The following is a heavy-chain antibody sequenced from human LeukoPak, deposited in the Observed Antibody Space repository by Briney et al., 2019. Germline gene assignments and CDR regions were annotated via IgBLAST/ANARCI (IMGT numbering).Heavy chain of an antibody. Sequence: GGSLRLSCAASGFTFSIYAMSWVRQTPGKGLEWVSSISGSGGSTYYADSVKGRFTISRDNAKNSLYLQMNSLRAEDTAVYYCVRDLDFWGQGTLVTVSS. J-gene: IGHJ4*02. CDR1: GFTFSIYA. CDR3: VRDLDF. CDR2: ISGSGGST. V-gene: IGHV3-23*01.